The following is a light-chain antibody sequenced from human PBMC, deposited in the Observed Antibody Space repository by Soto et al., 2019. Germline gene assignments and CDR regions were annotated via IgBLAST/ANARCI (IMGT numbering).Light chain of an antibody. J-gene: IGLJ2*01. Sequence: QSALTQPASVSGSPGQSITITCTGTGSYKFVSWYQQHPGKAPRLMICEGSERPSGVSRRFSGSGSGNTASLTISVLQAGDEAGYCCSAFANNHVVFGGGTKVTVL. CDR3: SAFANNHVV. V-gene: IGLV2-23*01. CDR1: GSYKF. CDR2: EGS.